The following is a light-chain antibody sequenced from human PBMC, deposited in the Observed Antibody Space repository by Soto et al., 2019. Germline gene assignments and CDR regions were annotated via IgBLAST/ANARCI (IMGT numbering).Light chain of an antibody. V-gene: IGKV3-20*01. CDR1: QSVSSSY. CDR3: QQYGSSPT. CDR2: DAS. Sequence: EIVLTQSPGTLSLSPGERATLSCRASQSVSSSYLAWYQQKPGQAPRLLIYDASNRATGIPDRFSGSGSGTDFTLTISRLEPEDFAVSYCQQYGSSPTFGQGTKVEIK. J-gene: IGKJ1*01.